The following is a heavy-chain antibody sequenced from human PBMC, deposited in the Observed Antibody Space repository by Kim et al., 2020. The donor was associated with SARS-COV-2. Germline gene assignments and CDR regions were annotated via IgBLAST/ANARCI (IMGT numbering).Heavy chain of an antibody. J-gene: IGHJ4*02. CDR3: AKIAVAGRGNYFDY. V-gene: IGHV3-23*01. D-gene: IGHD6-19*01. Sequence: ADAWKGQVTITRDNTKNTLYLKMNSLRAEDTAVYFCAKIAVAGRGNYFDYWGQGTLVTVSS.